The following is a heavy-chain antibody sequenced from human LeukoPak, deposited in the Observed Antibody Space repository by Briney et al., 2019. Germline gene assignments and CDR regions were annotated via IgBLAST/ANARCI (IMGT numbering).Heavy chain of an antibody. Sequence: XRXXXXEGLEWIGSIYYTGSTYYSPSLKSRVTISADTSKNEFSLKLSSVTAADTAVYYCTSEISSASNYWGQGTLVTVSS. CDR2: IYYTGST. D-gene: IGHD6-6*01. J-gene: IGHJ4*02. V-gene: IGHV4-39*01. CDR3: TSEISSASNY.